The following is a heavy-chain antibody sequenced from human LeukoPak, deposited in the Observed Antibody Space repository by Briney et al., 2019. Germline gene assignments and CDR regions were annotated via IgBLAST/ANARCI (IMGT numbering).Heavy chain of an antibody. Sequence: PGGSLRLSCAASGFTFSGYLMHWVRHAPGKGLVWVSRIYTDGSTTNYADSVKGRFTISRDNAKNTLYLQMNSLRAEDTAVYYCARQVELPLGNAFDIWGQGTMVTVSS. CDR3: ARQVELPLGNAFDI. CDR2: IYTDGSTT. D-gene: IGHD1-1*01. V-gene: IGHV3-74*01. J-gene: IGHJ3*02. CDR1: GFTFSGYL.